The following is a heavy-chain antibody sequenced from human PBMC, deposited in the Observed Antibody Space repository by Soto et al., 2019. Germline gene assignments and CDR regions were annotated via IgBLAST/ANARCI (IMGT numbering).Heavy chain of an antibody. CDR3: ARYRFSGKWSKYDY. V-gene: IGHV4-31*03. Sequence: QAQLRESGPGLVKPSQTLSLTCSVSGVTISSDGYYWAWIRQRPGKGLEWIGYIHFSGTSYYNPSLNSRVTISVDTSQNQFSLSLTSVTAADTAVYYCARYRFSGKWSKYDYWGQGSLVVVSS. J-gene: IGHJ4*02. D-gene: IGHD3-16*02. CDR2: IHFSGTS. CDR1: GVTISSDGYY.